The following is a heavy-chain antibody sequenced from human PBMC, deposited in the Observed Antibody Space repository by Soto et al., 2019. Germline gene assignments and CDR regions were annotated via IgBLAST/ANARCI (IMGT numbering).Heavy chain of an antibody. CDR1: GYTFSDSA. J-gene: IGHJ4*02. CDR3: ARLWSEREPNFDY. Sequence: EVQLVESGGGLVQPGGSLKLSCAASGYTFSDSAMHWVRQASGKGLEWVGRIRSKANNYATVYGASVRGRFTISRDDSKNTAYRQMNSLKTEDTAVYYCARLWSEREPNFDYWGQGTLVSVSS. CDR2: IRSKANNYAT. V-gene: IGHV3-73*02. D-gene: IGHD1-26*01.